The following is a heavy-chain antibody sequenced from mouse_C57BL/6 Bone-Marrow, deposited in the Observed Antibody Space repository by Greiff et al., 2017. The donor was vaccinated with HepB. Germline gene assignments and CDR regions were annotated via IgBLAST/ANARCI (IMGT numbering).Heavy chain of an antibody. D-gene: IGHD1-1*01. CDR1: GYTFTSYG. J-gene: IGHJ1*03. Sequence: QVQLKQSGAELARPGASVKLSCKASGYTFTSYGISWVKQSTGQGLEWIGEIYPRSGNTYYNEKFKGKATLTADKSSSTAYMELRSLTSEDSAVFFCARWVLRRYFDVWGTGTTVTVSS. CDR3: ARWVLRRYFDV. V-gene: IGHV1-81*01. CDR2: IYPRSGNT.